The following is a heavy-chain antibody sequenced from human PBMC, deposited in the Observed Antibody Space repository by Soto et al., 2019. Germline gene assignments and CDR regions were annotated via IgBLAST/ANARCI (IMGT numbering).Heavy chain of an antibody. V-gene: IGHV3-74*01. J-gene: IGHJ4*02. CDR2: INSDGSTT. CDR3: ARVVVGAYHFDY. Sequence: EVQLVESGGGSAQPGGSLRLSCAASGFTFSSYWMHWVRQAPGKGLVWVSRINSDGSTTSYADSVKGRFTISRDNAKNTLYLQMNSLRAEDTAVYYCARVVVGAYHFDYWGQGTLVTVSS. D-gene: IGHD2-15*01. CDR1: GFTFSSYW.